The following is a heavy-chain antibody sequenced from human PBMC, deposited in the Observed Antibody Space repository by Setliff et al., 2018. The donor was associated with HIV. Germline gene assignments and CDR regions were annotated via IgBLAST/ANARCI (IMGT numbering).Heavy chain of an antibody. J-gene: IGHJ4*02. Sequence: GGSLRLSCEASGFTFRSYWVNWVRQAPGKGLEWISYITGDSATIYYADSVKGRFTISRDNAKRSLYLQMNSLSAEDTAVYYCARGGDSSASDHWGQGTLVTVSS. D-gene: IGHD6-19*01. CDR3: ARGGDSSASDH. CDR2: ITGDSATI. CDR1: GFTFRSYW. V-gene: IGHV3-48*04.